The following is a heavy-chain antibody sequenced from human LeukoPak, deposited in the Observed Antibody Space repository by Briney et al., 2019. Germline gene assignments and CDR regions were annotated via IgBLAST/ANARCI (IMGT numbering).Heavy chain of an antibody. CDR2: INPNSGGT. V-gene: IGHV1-2*02. D-gene: IGHD2-15*01. Sequence: ASVKVSCKASGYTFTGYYMHWVRQAPGQGLEWMGWINPNSGGTNYAQKFQGRVTMTRDTSISTAYMELSRLRSDDTAVYYCARDPTMVAASSLSDYWGQGTLVTVSS. J-gene: IGHJ4*02. CDR3: ARDPTMVAASSLSDY. CDR1: GYTFTGYY.